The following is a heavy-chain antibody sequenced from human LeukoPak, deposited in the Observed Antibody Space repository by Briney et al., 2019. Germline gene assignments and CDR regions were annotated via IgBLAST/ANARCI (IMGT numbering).Heavy chain of an antibody. Sequence: GGSLRLSCAASGFTFSSNYMSWVRQAPGKGLEWVSVIYSGGSTYYADSVKGRFTISRDYSKNTLYLQMNSLRAEDTAVYYCARDRRGYCSSTSCYQSFDYWGQGTLVTVSS. CDR2: IYSGGST. V-gene: IGHV3-66*02. CDR3: ARDRRGYCSSTSCYQSFDY. CDR1: GFTFSSNY. D-gene: IGHD2-2*01. J-gene: IGHJ4*02.